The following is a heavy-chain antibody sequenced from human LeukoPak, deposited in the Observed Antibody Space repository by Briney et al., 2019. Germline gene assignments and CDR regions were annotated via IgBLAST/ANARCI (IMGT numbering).Heavy chain of an antibody. D-gene: IGHD3-3*01. J-gene: IGHJ4*02. CDR2: VNTDGSAT. CDR1: GFTFSSNW. CDR3: GRGGQGAVEY. V-gene: IGHV3-74*01. Sequence: QTGGSLRLSCAASGFTFSSNWMHWVRQAPGKGLVWVSYVNTDGSATTYADSVKGRFTLSRGHAKTTLYMQLNSLRAEDTAVYYCGRGGQGAVEYWGQGTLVTVSS.